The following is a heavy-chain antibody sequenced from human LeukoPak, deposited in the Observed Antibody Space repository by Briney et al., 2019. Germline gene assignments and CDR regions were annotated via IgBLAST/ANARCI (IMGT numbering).Heavy chain of an antibody. V-gene: IGHV3-11*01. CDR2: ISSSGSTI. CDR1: GFTFSDYY. Sequence: GGSLRLSCAASGFTFSDYYMSWIRQAPGKGLEWVSYISSSGSTIYYADSVKGRFTISRDNAKNSLYLQMNSLRAEDTAVYYCARGALSLRRYYYDSSGYTDYWGQGTLVTVSS. D-gene: IGHD3-22*01. J-gene: IGHJ4*02. CDR3: ARGALSLRRYYYDSSGYTDY.